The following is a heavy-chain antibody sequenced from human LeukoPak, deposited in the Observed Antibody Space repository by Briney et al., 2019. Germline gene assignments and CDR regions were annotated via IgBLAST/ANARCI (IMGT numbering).Heavy chain of an antibody. D-gene: IGHD2-15*01. CDR2: IYPGDSDT. CDR1: GYSFTSYW. V-gene: IGHV5-51*01. CDR3: ARLRIVVVVAATRSWFDP. Sequence: GESLKISCKGSGYSFTSYWIGWVRQMPGKGLEWMGIIYPGDSDTRYSPSFQGQVTISADKSISTAYLRWSSLKASDTAMYYCARLRIVVVVAATRSWFDPWGQGALVTVSS. J-gene: IGHJ5*02.